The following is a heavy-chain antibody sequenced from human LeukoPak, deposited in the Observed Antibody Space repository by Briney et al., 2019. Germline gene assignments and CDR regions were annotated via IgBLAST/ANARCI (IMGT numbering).Heavy chain of an antibody. CDR1: GGSISSGSYY. V-gene: IGHV4-39*07. CDR3: ARLLYIVVVPAAIKRGDYMDV. J-gene: IGHJ6*03. D-gene: IGHD2-2*02. CDR2: INHSGST. Sequence: SETLSLTCTVSGGSISSGSYYWSWIRQPPGKGLEWIGEINHSGSTNYNPSLKSRVTISVDTSKNQFSLKLSSVTAADTAVYYCARLLYIVVVPAAIKRGDYMDVWGKGTTVTVSS.